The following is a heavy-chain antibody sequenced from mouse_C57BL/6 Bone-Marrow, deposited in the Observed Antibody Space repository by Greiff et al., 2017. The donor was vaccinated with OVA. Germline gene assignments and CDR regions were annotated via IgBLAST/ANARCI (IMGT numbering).Heavy chain of an antibody. J-gene: IGHJ4*01. Sequence: VKLQQSGAELARPGASVKMSCKASGYTFTSYWMHWVKQRPGRGLEWIGRIDPNSGGTKYNEKFKSKATLTVDKPSSTAYMELRSLTSEDSAVYFCARRGDWVYAMDYWGQGTSVTVSS. D-gene: IGHD4-1*01. V-gene: IGHV1-62-3*01. CDR3: ARRGDWVYAMDY. CDR1: GYTFTSYW. CDR2: IDPNSGGT.